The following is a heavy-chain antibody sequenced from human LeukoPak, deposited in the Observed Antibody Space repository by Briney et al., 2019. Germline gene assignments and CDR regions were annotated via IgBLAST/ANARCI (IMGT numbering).Heavy chain of an antibody. CDR1: GGSFSGYY. CDR2: INHSGST. CDR3: ARVGRTIFGVVTPLYYYYMDV. J-gene: IGHJ6*03. D-gene: IGHD3-3*01. V-gene: IGHV4-34*01. Sequence: SSETLSLTCAVYGGSFSGYYWSWIRQPPGKGLEWIGEINHSGSTNYNPPLKSRVTISVDTSKNQFSLKLSSVTAADTAVYYCARVGRTIFGVVTPLYYYYMDVWGKGTTVTVSS.